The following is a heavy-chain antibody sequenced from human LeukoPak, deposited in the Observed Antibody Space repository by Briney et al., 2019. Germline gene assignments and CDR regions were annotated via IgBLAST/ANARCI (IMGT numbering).Heavy chain of an antibody. CDR3: ARAGMITFGGVIVIEYFDY. Sequence: VASVKVSCKASEYTFTGYYMHWVRQAPGQGLEWMGWINPNSGGTNYAQKFQGRVTMTRDTSISTAYMELSRLRSDDTAVYYCARAGMITFGGVIVIEYFDYWGQGTLVTVSS. V-gene: IGHV1-2*02. D-gene: IGHD3-16*02. CDR2: INPNSGGT. CDR1: EYTFTGYY. J-gene: IGHJ4*02.